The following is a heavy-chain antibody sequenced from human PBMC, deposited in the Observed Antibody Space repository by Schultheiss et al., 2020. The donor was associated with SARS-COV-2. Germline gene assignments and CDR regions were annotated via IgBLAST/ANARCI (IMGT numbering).Heavy chain of an antibody. CDR2: ISSSGSTI. J-gene: IGHJ6*02. CDR1: GFTFSDYY. Sequence: GGSLRLSCAASGFTFSDYYMSWIRQAPGKGLEWVSYISSSGSTIYYADSVKGRFTISRDNAKNSLYLQMNSLRAEDTAVYYCARDHYDSSGYYFYSYYYGMDVWGQGTTVTVSS. CDR3: ARDHYDSSGYYFYSYYYGMDV. D-gene: IGHD3-22*01. V-gene: IGHV3-11*04.